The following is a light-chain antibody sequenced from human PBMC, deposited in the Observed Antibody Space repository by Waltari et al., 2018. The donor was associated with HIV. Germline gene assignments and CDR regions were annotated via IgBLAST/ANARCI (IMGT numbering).Light chain of an antibody. CDR2: RSN. CDR1: SSNIGTNY. V-gene: IGLV1-47*01. CDR3: AAWDDSLSGPV. J-gene: IGLJ3*02. Sequence: QSVLTQPPSASGTPGQRVTISCSGSSSNIGTNYVYWYHQLPGTAPKLRIYRSNQRPSGVPDRFSGSKSGTSASLAISGLRSEDEADYYCAAWDDSLSGPVFGGGTKLTVL.